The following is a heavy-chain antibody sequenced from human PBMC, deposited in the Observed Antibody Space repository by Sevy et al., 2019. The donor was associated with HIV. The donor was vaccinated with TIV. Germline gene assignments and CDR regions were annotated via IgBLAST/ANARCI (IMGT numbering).Heavy chain of an antibody. D-gene: IGHD3-22*01. J-gene: IGHJ4*02. Sequence: GGSLRLSCATSGFTSSSYSMNWVRQAPGKGLEWVAYISSRNSTKYYADSVKGRFTITRDNAKNSLFLQMNSLRADDTAVYYCARDRDRSIVSILDYWGRGTQVTVSS. V-gene: IGHV3-48*04. CDR2: ISSRNSTK. CDR1: GFTSSSYS. CDR3: ARDRDRSIVSILDY.